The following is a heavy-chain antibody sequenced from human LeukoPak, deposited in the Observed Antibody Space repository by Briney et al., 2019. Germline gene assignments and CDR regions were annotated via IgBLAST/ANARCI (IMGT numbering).Heavy chain of an antibody. CDR2: IIPIFGTA. D-gene: IGHD5-24*01. CDR3: AASGMATIRTSHGHPDY. J-gene: IGHJ4*02. V-gene: IGHV1-69*13. Sequence: SVKLSCKASGGTFSSYAISWLRHAPGQGLEWMGGIIPIFGTANYAQKFQGRVTITADESTSTAYMELSSLRSEDTAVYYCAASGMATIRTSHGHPDYWGQGTLVTVSS. CDR1: GGTFSSYA.